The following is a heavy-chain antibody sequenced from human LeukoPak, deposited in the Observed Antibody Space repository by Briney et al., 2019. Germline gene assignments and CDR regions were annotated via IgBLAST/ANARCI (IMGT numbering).Heavy chain of an antibody. CDR3: AKGHCSGGSCPTLGYYYYYMDV. D-gene: IGHD2-15*01. CDR2: IRYDGSNK. V-gene: IGHV3-30*02. Sequence: GGSLRLSCAASGFTFSSYGMHWVRQAPGKGLEWVAFIRYDGSNKYYADSVKGRFTISRDNSKNTLYLQMNSLRAEDTALYYCAKGHCSGGSCPTLGYYYYYMDVWGKGTTVTVSS. CDR1: GFTFSSYG. J-gene: IGHJ6*03.